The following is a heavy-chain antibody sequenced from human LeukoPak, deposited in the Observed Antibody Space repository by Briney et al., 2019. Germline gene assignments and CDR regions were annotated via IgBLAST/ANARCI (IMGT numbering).Heavy chain of an antibody. J-gene: IGHJ6*03. CDR3: AREVKYYGSGSLYYYYMDV. V-gene: IGHV1-18*01. D-gene: IGHD3-10*01. Sequence: ASVKVSCKASGYTFTSYGISWVRQAPGQGLEWMGWISAYNGNTNYAQKLQGRVTMTTDTSTGTAYMELRSLRSDDTAVYYCAREVKYYGSGSLYYYYMDVWGKGTTVTVSS. CDR1: GYTFTSYG. CDR2: ISAYNGNT.